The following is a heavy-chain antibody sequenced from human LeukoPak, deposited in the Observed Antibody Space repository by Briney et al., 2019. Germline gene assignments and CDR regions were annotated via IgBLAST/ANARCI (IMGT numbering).Heavy chain of an antibody. CDR2: ISGSGGST. CDR3: AKEFRVRGKLGYFDY. V-gene: IGHV3-23*01. Sequence: GGSLRLSCAASGFTFSSYSMNWVRQAPGKGLEWVSAISGSGGSTYYADSVKGRFTISRDNSKNTLYLQMNSLRAEDTAVYYCAKEFRVRGKLGYFDYWGQGTLVTVSS. CDR1: GFTFSSYS. D-gene: IGHD7-27*01. J-gene: IGHJ4*02.